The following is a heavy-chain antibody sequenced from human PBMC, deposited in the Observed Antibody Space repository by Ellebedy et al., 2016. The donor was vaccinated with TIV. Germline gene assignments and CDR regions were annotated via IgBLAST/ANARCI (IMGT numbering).Heavy chain of an antibody. V-gene: IGHV3-33*08. D-gene: IGHD3-10*01. CDR2: MWYDGSTK. CDR3: ARTAPMLRGPADY. CDR1: GFTFDNYG. J-gene: IGHJ4*02. Sequence: GESLKISCAASGFTFDNYGIHWVRQAPGKGLEWVAVMWYDGSTKYSADSVKGRFTISRDNSKNTLSLQMNRRRAEDTAVYYCARTAPMLRGPADYWGQGTLVTVAS.